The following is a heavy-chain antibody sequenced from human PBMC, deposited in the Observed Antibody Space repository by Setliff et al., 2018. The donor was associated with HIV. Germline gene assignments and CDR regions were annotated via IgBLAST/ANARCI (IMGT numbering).Heavy chain of an antibody. V-gene: IGHV3-48*01. CDR3: VRDRDWAFDY. Sequence: PGGSRLSCDASGFTFSTYGMNWVRHAPGKGLEWVAEISSSGFPIYYADSMEGRFTISRDDAKNSLYLQMDSLRAEDTAVYYCVRDRDWAFDYWGQGILVTVSS. CDR2: ISSSGFPI. CDR1: GFTFSTYG. D-gene: IGHD3-9*01. J-gene: IGHJ4*02.